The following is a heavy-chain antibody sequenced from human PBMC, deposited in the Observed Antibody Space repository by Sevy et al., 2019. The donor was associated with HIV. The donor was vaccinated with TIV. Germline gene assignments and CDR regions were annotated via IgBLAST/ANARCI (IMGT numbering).Heavy chain of an antibody. V-gene: IGHV3-74*01. CDR2: INSDGSST. J-gene: IGHJ6*02. CDR1: GFTFSSYW. Sequence: GGSLRLSCAASGFTFSSYWMHWVRQAPGKGLVWVSRINSDGSSTSYADSVKGRFTISRDNAKNTLYLQMNGLRAEDTAVYYCASNVATSYYYGMDVWGQGTTVTVSS. D-gene: IGHD5-12*01. CDR3: ASNVATSYYYGMDV.